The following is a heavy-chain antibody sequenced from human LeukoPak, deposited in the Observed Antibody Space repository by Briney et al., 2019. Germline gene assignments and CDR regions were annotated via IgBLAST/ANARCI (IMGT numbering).Heavy chain of an antibody. V-gene: IGHV3-53*01. J-gene: IGHJ4*02. CDR3: AGDDVVRGVIDY. D-gene: IGHD3-10*01. Sequence: GGSLRLSCAASGFTSRHYAMSWVRQAPGKGLEWVSVIYSGGSTYYADSVKGRFTISRDNSKNTLYLQMNSLRAEDTAVYYCAGDDVVRGVIDYWGQGTLVTVSS. CDR1: GFTSRHYA. CDR2: IYSGGST.